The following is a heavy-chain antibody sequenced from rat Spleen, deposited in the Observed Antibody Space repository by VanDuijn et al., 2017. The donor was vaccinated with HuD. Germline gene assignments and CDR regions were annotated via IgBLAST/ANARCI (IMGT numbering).Heavy chain of an antibody. CDR3: ARLGVVITSGVMDA. CDR2: IIYDGSST. D-gene: IGHD1-12*02. Sequence: EVQLVESGGGLVQPGNSLKLSCAASGFTFSDYAMAWVRQSPTKGLEWVATIIYDGSSTYYRDSVKGRFTVSRDNAKSTQYLQMDSLRSEDTASYYCARLGVVITSGVMDAWGQGASVTVSS. CDR1: GFTFSDYA. J-gene: IGHJ4*01. V-gene: IGHV5-17*01.